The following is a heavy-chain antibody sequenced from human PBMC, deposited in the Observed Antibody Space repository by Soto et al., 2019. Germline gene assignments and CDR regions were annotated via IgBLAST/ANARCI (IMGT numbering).Heavy chain of an antibody. CDR2: IVVGSGNT. CDR1: GFTFTSSS. V-gene: IGHV1-58*01. J-gene: IGHJ6*02. CDR3: AADLENYYYYGMDV. Sequence: SVKVSCKASGFTFTSSSVQWVRQARGQRLEWIGWIVVGSGNTNYAQKFQERVTITRDMSTSTAYMELSSLRSEDTAVYYCAADLENYYYYGMDVWGQGTTVTISS.